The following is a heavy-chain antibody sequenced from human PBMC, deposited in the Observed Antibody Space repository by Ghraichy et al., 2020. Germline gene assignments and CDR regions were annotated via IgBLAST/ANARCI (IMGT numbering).Heavy chain of an antibody. CDR1: GGSIITNTYY. V-gene: IGHV4-39*01. CDR2: SYYSGIT. Sequence: SQTLSLTCTVSGGSIITNTYYWGWIRQPPAKGLEWIGNSYYSGITYYNPSLKSRVTISVDTSKNQFSLRLTSVTAAGTAVYYCARVVPTAVGRFDPWGQGTLVTVSS. J-gene: IGHJ5*02. CDR3: ARVVPTAVGRFDP. D-gene: IGHD2-2*01.